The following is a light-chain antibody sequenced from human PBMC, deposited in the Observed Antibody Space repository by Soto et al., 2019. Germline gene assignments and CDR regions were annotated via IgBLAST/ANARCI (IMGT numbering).Light chain of an antibody. V-gene: IGKV1-27*01. Sequence: DIQMTQSPSSLSASVGDRVTITCRASQGVRNFLAWYQQKPGKVPKLLMYAASTLQSGVPSRFSGSGSGTDFTLTISSLQPEDVATYYCQKYNRAPYTFGQGTMLEIK. J-gene: IGKJ2*01. CDR1: QGVRNF. CDR2: AAS. CDR3: QKYNRAPYT.